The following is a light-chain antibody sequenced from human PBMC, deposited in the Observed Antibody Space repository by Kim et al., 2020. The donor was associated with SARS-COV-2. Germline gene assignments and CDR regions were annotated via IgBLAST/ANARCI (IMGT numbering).Light chain of an antibody. CDR2: YDS. J-gene: IGLJ3*02. V-gene: IGLV3-21*04. Sequence: SYELTQPPSLSVAPGKTAKISCGGNDIGDKSVHWYQQKPGQAPLVVINYDSDRPSGIPERFSGSYSANTATLTIRGVEAGDEADYYCQVWDSDSSHWVFGGGTQLTVL. CDR1: DIGDKS. CDR3: QVWDSDSSHWV.